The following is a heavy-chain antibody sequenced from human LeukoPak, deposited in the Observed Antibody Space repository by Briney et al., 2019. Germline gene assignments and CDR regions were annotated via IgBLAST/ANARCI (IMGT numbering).Heavy chain of an antibody. J-gene: IGHJ4*02. CDR1: GFTFSSYA. Sequence: PGGSLRLSCAASGFTFSSYAMSWVRQAPGQGLEWVSAISGSGGSTYYADSVKGRFTISRDNSKNTLYLQMNSLRAEDTAVYYCAKDRSGSYSTWDYWGQGTLVTVSS. D-gene: IGHD1-26*01. V-gene: IGHV3-23*01. CDR2: ISGSGGST. CDR3: AKDRSGSYSTWDY.